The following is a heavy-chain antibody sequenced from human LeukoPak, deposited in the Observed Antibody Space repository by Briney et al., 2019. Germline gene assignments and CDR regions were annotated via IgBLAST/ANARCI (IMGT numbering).Heavy chain of an antibody. J-gene: IGHJ4*02. CDR2: IIPILCIA. CDR3: ARSTSTVVTLYYY. D-gene: IGHD4-23*01. CDR1: GGTFSSYA. Sequence: GSSVKVSCKASGGTFSSYAISWVRQAPGQGLEWMGRIIPILCIANYAQKFQGRVTITADKSTSTAYMELSSLRSEDRAVYYCARSTSTVVTLYYYWGQGTLVTVSS. V-gene: IGHV1-69*04.